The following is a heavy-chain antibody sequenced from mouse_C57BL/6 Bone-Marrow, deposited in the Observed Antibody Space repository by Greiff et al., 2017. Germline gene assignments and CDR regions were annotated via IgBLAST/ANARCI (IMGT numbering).Heavy chain of an antibody. V-gene: IGHV1-69*01. CDR3: ARTGLDYSNYLWYFDV. Sequence: QVQLQQPGAELVMPGASVKLSCKASGYTFTSYWMHWVKQRPGQGLEWIGEIDPSDSYTNYNQKFKGKSTLTVDKSSSTAYMQLSSLTSEDSAVYYSARTGLDYSNYLWYFDVWGTGTTVTVSS. J-gene: IGHJ1*03. D-gene: IGHD2-5*01. CDR2: IDPSDSYT. CDR1: GYTFTSYW.